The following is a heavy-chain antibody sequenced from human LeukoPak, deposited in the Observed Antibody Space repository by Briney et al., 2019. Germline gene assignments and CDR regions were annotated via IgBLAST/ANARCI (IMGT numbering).Heavy chain of an antibody. V-gene: IGHV5-51*01. CDR3: ARQGCTTTSCHTIDY. CDR2: IYPVDSET. J-gene: IGHJ4*02. Sequence: GESLKVSCKGSGYTYTKSWLAWVRQMPGKGLELMGIIYPVDSETRYSPSFQGQVTISVDKSISTAYLQWSSLKASDTAMYYCARQGCTTTSCHTIDYWGQGTLVTVSS. CDR1: GYTYTKSW. D-gene: IGHD2-2*02.